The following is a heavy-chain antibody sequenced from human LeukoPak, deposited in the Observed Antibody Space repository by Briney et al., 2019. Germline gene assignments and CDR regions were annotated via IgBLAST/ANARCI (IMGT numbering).Heavy chain of an antibody. CDR3: ARDSRPHDSSGYPGDAFDI. V-gene: IGHV3-21*01. Sequence: PGGSLRLSCAASGFTFSSYSMNWVRQAPGKGLEWVSSISSSSSYIYYADSVKGRFTISRDNAKNSLYLQMNSLRAEDTAVYYCARDSRPHDSSGYPGDAFDIRGQGTMVTVSS. CDR2: ISSSSSYI. D-gene: IGHD3-22*01. CDR1: GFTFSSYS. J-gene: IGHJ3*02.